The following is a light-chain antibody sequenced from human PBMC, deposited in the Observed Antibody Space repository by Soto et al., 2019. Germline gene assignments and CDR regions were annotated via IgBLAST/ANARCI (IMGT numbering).Light chain of an antibody. CDR2: EVS. CDR1: SSDVGGYSY. J-gene: IGLJ3*02. V-gene: IGLV2-14*01. Sequence: QSVLTQPASVSGSPGQPITISCTGTSSDVGGYSYVSWYQQHPGKTPKLMIYEVSNRPSGVSHRFSGSKSGNTASLTISGLQTEDEADYYCSSFSSITREVFGGGTKLTVL. CDR3: SSFSSITREV.